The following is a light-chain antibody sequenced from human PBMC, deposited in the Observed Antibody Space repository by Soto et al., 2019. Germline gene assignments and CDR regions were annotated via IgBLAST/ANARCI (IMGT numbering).Light chain of an antibody. CDR3: QQANSFPVT. Sequence: DIQMTQSPSTLSASVGDRVTITCRASQSISSWLAWYQQKPGTAPKVLIYHASNLQSGVPSRFSGSGSGTDFTLTISSLQPEDFATYYCQQANSFPVTFGGGTKVDIK. J-gene: IGKJ4*01. CDR1: QSISSW. V-gene: IGKV1-12*01. CDR2: HAS.